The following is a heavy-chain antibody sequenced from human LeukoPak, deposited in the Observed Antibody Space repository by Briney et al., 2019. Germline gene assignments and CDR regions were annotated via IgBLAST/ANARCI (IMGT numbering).Heavy chain of an antibody. D-gene: IGHD3-10*01. Sequence: GGSLRLSCAASGFTFGDYAMSWVRQAPGKGLEWVGFIRSKAYGGTTEYAASVKGRFTISRDDSKSIAYLQMNSLKTEDTAVYYCTRAWTTMVRGVNRAAFDIWGQGTMVTVSS. CDR1: GFTFGDYA. CDR3: TRAWTTMVRGVNRAAFDI. J-gene: IGHJ3*02. V-gene: IGHV3-49*04. CDR2: IRSKAYGGTT.